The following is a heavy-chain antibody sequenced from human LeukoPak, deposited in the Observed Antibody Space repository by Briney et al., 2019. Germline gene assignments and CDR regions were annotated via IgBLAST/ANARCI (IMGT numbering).Heavy chain of an antibody. D-gene: IGHD6-6*01. CDR3: ATGKYSSSSFDY. CDR2: IRYDGSNK. CDR1: GFTFSSYG. J-gene: IGHJ4*02. Sequence: PGGSLRLSCAASGFTFSSYGMHWVRQAPGKGLEWVAFIRYDGSNKYYADSVKGRFTISRDNSKNTLYLQMNSLRAEDTAVYYCATGKYSSSSFDYWGQGTLVTVSS. V-gene: IGHV3-30*02.